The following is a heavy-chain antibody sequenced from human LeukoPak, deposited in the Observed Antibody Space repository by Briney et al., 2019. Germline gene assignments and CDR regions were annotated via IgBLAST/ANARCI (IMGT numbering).Heavy chain of an antibody. D-gene: IGHD6-6*01. J-gene: IGHJ6*02. V-gene: IGHV4-59*08. Sequence: KPSETLSLTCSVSGGFISSYYWSWIRQPPGKGLEWIGYIYYSGSTSYNPSLRSRVTMSVDTSKNQFSLNLRSMTAADTAVYYCARRGAARRYDGLDVWGQGTTVTVSS. CDR2: IYYSGST. CDR1: GGFISSYY. CDR3: ARRGAARRYDGLDV.